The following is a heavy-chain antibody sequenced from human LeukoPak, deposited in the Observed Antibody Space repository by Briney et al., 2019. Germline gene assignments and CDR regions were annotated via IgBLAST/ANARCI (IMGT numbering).Heavy chain of an antibody. V-gene: IGHV3-30*04. CDR1: GFIFSTYA. Sequence: GGSLRLSCAASGFIFSTYAMNWVRQAPGKGLEWVAVISDDGRQTYYADSVKGRFTISRDNSKNTVYLQMNSLRDEDSATYYCARVYLERLTAGYFDHWGQGTLVTVS. CDR3: ARVYLERLTAGYFDH. CDR2: ISDDGRQT. J-gene: IGHJ4*02. D-gene: IGHD2-8*01.